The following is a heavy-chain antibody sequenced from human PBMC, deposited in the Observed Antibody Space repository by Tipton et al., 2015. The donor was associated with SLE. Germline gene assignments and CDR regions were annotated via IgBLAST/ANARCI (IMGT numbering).Heavy chain of an antibody. CDR3: ARQSHDVPHTAAFDY. Sequence: TLSLTCTVSGDSISNGDDYWSWIRQPPGKGLEWIGNIYYGGGTYYNPSLESRVTISVDTSKNQFSLKLSSVTAADTAIYYCARQSHDVPHTAAFDYWGQGTLVTVSS. J-gene: IGHJ4*02. V-gene: IGHV4-31*03. CDR1: GDSISNGDDY. D-gene: IGHD1-1*01. CDR2: IYYGGGT.